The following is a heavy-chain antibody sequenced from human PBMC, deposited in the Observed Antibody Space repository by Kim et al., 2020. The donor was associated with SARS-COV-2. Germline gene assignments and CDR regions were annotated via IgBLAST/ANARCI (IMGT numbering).Heavy chain of an antibody. V-gene: IGHV1-2*02. CDR3: ARSPLPHYGSGRAGGMDV. Sequence: ASVKVSCKASGYTFTGYYMHWVRQAPGQGLEWMGWINPNSGGTNYAQKFQGRVTMTRDTSISTAYMELSRLRSDDTAVYYCARSPLPHYGSGRAGGMDVWGQGTTVTVSS. CDR1: GYTFTGYY. J-gene: IGHJ6*02. D-gene: IGHD3-10*01. CDR2: INPNSGGT.